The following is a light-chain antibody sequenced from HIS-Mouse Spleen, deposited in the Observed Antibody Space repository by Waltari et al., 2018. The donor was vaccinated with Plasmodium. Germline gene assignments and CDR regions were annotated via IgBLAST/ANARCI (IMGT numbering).Light chain of an antibody. CDR2: CAS. CDR1: QSVSSE. V-gene: IGKV3-15*01. J-gene: IGKJ3*01. CDR3: QQYNNWSFT. Sequence: EIVMTQSTAAPCVSQGERATRTCRASQSVSSELAWYQQKPGQAPRRLIYCASTRATGIPARFSGSGSGTEFTLTISSLQSEDFAVYYCQQYNNWSFTFGPGTKVDIK.